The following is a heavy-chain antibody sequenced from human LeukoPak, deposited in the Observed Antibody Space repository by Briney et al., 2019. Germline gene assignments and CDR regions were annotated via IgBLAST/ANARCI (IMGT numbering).Heavy chain of an antibody. J-gene: IGHJ5*02. CDR3: ARRGCNNWFDP. Sequence: SETLSLTCTVSGGSISSSSYYWGWIRQPPGKGLEWIGEINHSGSTNYNPSLKSRVTISVDTSKNQFSLKLSSVTAADTAVYYCARRGCNNWFDPWGQGTLVTVSS. CDR2: INHSGST. D-gene: IGHD2-15*01. CDR1: GGSISSSSYY. V-gene: IGHV4-39*07.